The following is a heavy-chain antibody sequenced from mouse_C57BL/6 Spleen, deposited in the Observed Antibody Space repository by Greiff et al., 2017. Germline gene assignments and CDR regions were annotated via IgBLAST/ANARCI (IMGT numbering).Heavy chain of an antibody. CDR2: IDPEDGET. CDR1: GFNIKDYY. J-gene: IGHJ1*03. CDR3: AREGYGSSSYWYFDV. D-gene: IGHD1-1*01. V-gene: IGHV14-2*01. Sequence: EVNVVESGAELVKPGASVKLSCTASGFNIKDYYMHWVKQRTEQGLEWIGRIDPEDGETKYAPKFQGKATITADTSSNTAYLQLSSLTSEDTAVYYCAREGYGSSSYWYFDVWGTGTTVTVSS.